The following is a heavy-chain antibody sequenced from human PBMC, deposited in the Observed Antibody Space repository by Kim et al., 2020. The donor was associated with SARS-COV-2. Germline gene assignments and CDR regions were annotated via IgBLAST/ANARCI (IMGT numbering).Heavy chain of an antibody. Sequence: SETLSLTCTVSGGSISSGSYYWSWIRQPAGKGLEWIGRIYTSGSTNYNPSLKSRVTISVDTSKNQFSLKLSSVTAADTAVYYCARELRSGAARPHYFDYWGQGTLVTVSS. D-gene: IGHD6-6*01. CDR1: GGSISSGSYY. V-gene: IGHV4-61*02. CDR3: ARELRSGAARPHYFDY. J-gene: IGHJ4*02. CDR2: IYTSGST.